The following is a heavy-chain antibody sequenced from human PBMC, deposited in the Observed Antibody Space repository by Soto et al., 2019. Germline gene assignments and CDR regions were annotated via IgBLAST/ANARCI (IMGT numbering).Heavy chain of an antibody. Sequence: QVQLVRSGAEVKKPGAAVKVSCKASGYTFTNYGISWVRQAPGQGLEWMGWISAYNGNTNYAQKFQGRVTMTTDTSTSTAYMELRSLRSDDTAVYYCARAKSCSAGSCYDLDYWGQGTLVTVSS. D-gene: IGHD2-15*01. V-gene: IGHV1-18*01. CDR2: ISAYNGNT. CDR3: ARAKSCSAGSCYDLDY. CDR1: GYTFTNYG. J-gene: IGHJ4*02.